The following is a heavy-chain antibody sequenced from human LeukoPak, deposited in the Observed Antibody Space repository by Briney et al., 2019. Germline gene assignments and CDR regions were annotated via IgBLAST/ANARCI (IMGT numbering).Heavy chain of an antibody. CDR2: ISSSSSSYK. V-gene: IGHV3-21*01. CDR1: GFAFSNYN. D-gene: IGHD3-3*02. Sequence: PGGSLRLSCAASGFAFSNYNINWVRQAPGKGLEWVSSISSSSSSYKYYADSVKGRFTVSRDNAKNSLYLQMNSLRAEDTAVYYCAREKSFLEWLSTGRRDGYYMDVWGKGTTVTVSS. J-gene: IGHJ6*03. CDR3: AREKSFLEWLSTGRRDGYYMDV.